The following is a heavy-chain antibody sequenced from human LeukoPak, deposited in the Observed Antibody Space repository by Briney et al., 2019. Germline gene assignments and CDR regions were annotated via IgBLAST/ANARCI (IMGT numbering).Heavy chain of an antibody. CDR3: ARGQSKYYYDSSGYHLDY. V-gene: IGHV1-2*02. CDR1: GYTFTGYY. Sequence: LVASVKVSCKASGYTFTGYYMHWVRQAPGQGLEWMGWINPNSGGTNYAQKFQGRVTMTRDTSISTAYMELSRLRSDDTAVYYCARGQSKYYYDSSGYHLDYWGQGTLVTVSS. CDR2: INPNSGGT. J-gene: IGHJ4*02. D-gene: IGHD3-22*01.